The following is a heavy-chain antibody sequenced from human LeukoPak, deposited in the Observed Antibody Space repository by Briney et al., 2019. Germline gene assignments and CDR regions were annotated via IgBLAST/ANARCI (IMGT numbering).Heavy chain of an antibody. Sequence: GGSLRLSCAASGFTFSSYSMNWVRQAPGKGLEWVSCISSGSSYIYYADSVKGRFTISRDNAKNSLYLQMNSLRAEDTAVYYCARAIYCSSTSCTDYWGQGTLVTVSS. CDR3: ARAIYCSSTSCTDY. D-gene: IGHD2-2*01. J-gene: IGHJ4*02. CDR1: GFTFSSYS. CDR2: ISSGSSYI. V-gene: IGHV3-21*01.